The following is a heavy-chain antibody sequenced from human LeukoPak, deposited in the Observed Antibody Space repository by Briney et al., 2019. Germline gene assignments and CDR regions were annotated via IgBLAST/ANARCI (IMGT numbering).Heavy chain of an antibody. CDR3: AKGYSYGSGYAFDI. Sequence: PGRSLRLSCAASGFTFSSPGMHWVRQAPGKGLEWVAVIWYDGNNKYYTDSVKGRFTISRDNSKNTLYLQINSLRAEDTAVYYCAKGYSYGSGYAFDIWGQGTMVTVSS. CDR1: GFTFSSPG. D-gene: IGHD5-18*01. CDR2: IWYDGNNK. V-gene: IGHV3-33*06. J-gene: IGHJ3*02.